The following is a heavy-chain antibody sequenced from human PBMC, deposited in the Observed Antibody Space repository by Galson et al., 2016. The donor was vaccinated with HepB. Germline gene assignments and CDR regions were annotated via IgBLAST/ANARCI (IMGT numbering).Heavy chain of an antibody. CDR1: GFSFSTYA. J-gene: IGHJ4*02. CDR2: ISGSGGST. D-gene: IGHD3-10*01. CDR3: AKEIPGGESTDSAFDY. Sequence: SLRLSCAASGFSFSTYAMTWVRQAPGKGLEWVSRISGSGGSTYYVDSVKGRFTISRDNSKNTLYLQLNSLRAADTAIYYCAKEIPGGESTDSAFDYWGQGTPVTVSS. V-gene: IGHV3-23*01.